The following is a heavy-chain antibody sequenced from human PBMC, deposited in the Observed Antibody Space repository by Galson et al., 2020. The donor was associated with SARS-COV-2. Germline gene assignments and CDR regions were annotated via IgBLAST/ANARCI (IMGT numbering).Heavy chain of an antibody. CDR1: GYTLTELS. V-gene: IGHV1-24*01. CDR3: ATVDPVLAAAGVLGYYYYGMDV. CDR2: FDPEDGET. D-gene: IGHD6-13*01. Sequence: ASVTVSCKVSGYTLTELSMHWVRQAPGKGLEWMGGFDPEDGETIYAQKFQGRVTMTEDTSTDTAYMELSSLRSEDTAVYYCATVDPVLAAAGVLGYYYYGMDVWGQGTTVTVSS. J-gene: IGHJ6*02.